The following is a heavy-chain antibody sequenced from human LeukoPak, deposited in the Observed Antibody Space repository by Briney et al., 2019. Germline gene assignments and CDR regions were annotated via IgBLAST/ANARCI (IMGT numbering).Heavy chain of an antibody. J-gene: IGHJ4*02. D-gene: IGHD1-26*01. CDR1: GFTFSSYS. CDR2: ISSTSSIV. Sequence: GGSLRLSCAASGFTFSSYSMNWIRQAPGKGLEWVSHISSTSSIVNYAESVKGRFTISRDNTQNSVYLEMHSLRAEDTAIYYCARTKWQLPWTWGLGTLVTVSS. V-gene: IGHV3-48*04. CDR3: ARTKWQLPWT.